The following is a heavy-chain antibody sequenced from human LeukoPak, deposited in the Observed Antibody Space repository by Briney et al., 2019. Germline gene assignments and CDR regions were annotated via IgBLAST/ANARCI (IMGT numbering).Heavy chain of an antibody. CDR2: ISGSGGST. J-gene: IGHJ5*02. D-gene: IGHD6-13*01. Sequence: GGSLRLSCAASGFTFSSYAMSWVRQAPGKGLEWVSAISGSGGSTYYADSVKGRFTITRDNSKNTLYLQMNSLRAEDTAVYYCAKESGYSSSWRLSWFDPWGQGTLVTVSS. CDR3: AKESGYSSSWRLSWFDP. CDR1: GFTFSSYA. V-gene: IGHV3-23*01.